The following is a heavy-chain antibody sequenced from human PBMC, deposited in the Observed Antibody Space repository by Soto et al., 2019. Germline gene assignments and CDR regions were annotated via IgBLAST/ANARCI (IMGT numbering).Heavy chain of an antibody. J-gene: IGHJ4*02. V-gene: IGHV1-2*02. Sequence: GASVKVSCKASGYTFTGYYMHWVRQAPGQGLEWMGWINPNSGGTNYAQKFQGRVTMTRDTSISTAYMELSRLRSDDTAVYYCARDGTRGVIITRYHFDYWGQGTLVTVSS. CDR3: ARDGTRGVIITRYHFDY. CDR1: GYTFTGYY. CDR2: INPNSGGT. D-gene: IGHD3-10*01.